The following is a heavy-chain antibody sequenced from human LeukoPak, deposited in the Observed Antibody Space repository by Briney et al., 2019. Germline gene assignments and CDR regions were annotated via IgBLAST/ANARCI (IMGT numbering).Heavy chain of an antibody. CDR2: ISASGTLT. D-gene: IGHD6-25*01. J-gene: IGHJ6*04. Sequence: TGGPLRLSCAASGFSFSSYEMNWVRQAPGKGLEWISYISASGTLTHYADSVEGRFTISRDNAKNSLYLQMSSLRGEDTAVYYCARDGTPIYSSGWVYMDVWGKGTTVTISS. V-gene: IGHV3-48*03. CDR3: ARDGTPIYSSGWVYMDV. CDR1: GFSFSSYE.